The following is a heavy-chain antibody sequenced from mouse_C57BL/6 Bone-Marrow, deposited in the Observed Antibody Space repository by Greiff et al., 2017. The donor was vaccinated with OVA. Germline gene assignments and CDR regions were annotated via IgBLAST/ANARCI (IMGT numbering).Heavy chain of an antibody. J-gene: IGHJ1*03. V-gene: IGHV3-6*01. D-gene: IGHD2-2*01. CDR3: ARGVWLRYWYFDV. Sequence: EVQLQQSGPGLVKPSQSLSLTCPVTGYSITSGYYWNWIRQFPGNKLEWMGYISYDGSNNYNPSLKNRISITRDTSKNQFFLKLNSVTTEDTATYYCARGVWLRYWYFDVWGTGTTVTVSS. CDR1: GYSITSGYY. CDR2: ISYDGSN.